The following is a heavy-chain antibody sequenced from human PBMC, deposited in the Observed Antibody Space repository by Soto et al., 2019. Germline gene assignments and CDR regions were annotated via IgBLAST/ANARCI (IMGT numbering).Heavy chain of an antibody. D-gene: IGHD3-16*02. CDR2: IWYDGSNK. CDR1: GFTFSSYG. V-gene: IGHV3-33*08. J-gene: IGHJ6*02. CDR3: ARDSANDYVWGSYRYYYYGMDV. Sequence: VQLVESGGGLVQPGGSLRLSCAASGFTFSSYGMHWVRQAPGKGLEWVAVIWYDGSNKYYADSVKGRFTISRDNSKNTLYLQMNSLRAEDTAVYYCARDSANDYVWGSYRYYYYGMDVWGQGTTVTVSS.